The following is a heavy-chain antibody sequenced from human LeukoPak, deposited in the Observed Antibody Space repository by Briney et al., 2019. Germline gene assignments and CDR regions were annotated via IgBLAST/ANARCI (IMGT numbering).Heavy chain of an antibody. Sequence: GGSLRLSCAASGFTLTLYDMSWIRQAPGKGLEWVSYLSTSTTFINYADSVRGRFTISRDNAKNTLYLKMNSLRAEDTAVYYCARSPDVVETWFDLWGQGTLVTVSS. V-gene: IGHV3-11*03. D-gene: IGHD2-21*01. J-gene: IGHJ5*02. CDR1: GFTLTLYD. CDR3: ARSPDVVETWFDL. CDR2: LSTSTTFI.